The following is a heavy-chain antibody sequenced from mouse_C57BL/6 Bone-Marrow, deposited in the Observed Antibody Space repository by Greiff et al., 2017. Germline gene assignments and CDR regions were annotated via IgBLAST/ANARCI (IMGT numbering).Heavy chain of an antibody. V-gene: IGHV2-9-1*01. CDR1: GFSLTSYA. CDR3: ARKGQPPGYFDV. J-gene: IGHJ1*03. CDR2: IWTGGGT. D-gene: IGHD3-3*01. Sequence: VKLVESGPGLVAPSQSLSITCTVSGFSLTSYAISWVRQPPGKGLEWRGVIWTGGGTNYNSALKSRLSISKDTSKSQVFLKMNRLQTDDTARYYCARKGQPPGYFDVWGTGTTVTVSS.